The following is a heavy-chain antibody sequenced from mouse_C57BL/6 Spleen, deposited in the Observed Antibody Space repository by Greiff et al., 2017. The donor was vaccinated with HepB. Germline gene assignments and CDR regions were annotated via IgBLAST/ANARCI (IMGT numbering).Heavy chain of an antibody. V-gene: IGHV5-17*01. D-gene: IGHD2-4*01. CDR1: GFTFSDYG. J-gene: IGHJ4*01. Sequence: EVMLVESGGGLVKPGGSLKLSCAASGFTFSDYGMHWVRQAPEKGLEWVAYISSGSSTIYYADTVKGRFTFSIDNAKNTLFLQMNSLRSEDTAMYYCARAIYYDYDGYAMDDWGQGTSVTGSS. CDR2: ISSGSSTI. CDR3: ARAIYYDYDGYAMDD.